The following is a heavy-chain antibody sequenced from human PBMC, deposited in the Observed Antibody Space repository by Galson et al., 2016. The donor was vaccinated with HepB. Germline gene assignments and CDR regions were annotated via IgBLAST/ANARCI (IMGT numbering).Heavy chain of an antibody. CDR1: GFTFSVYW. V-gene: IGHV3-74*03. CDR2: ITGDGGDS. D-gene: IGHD1-26*01. J-gene: IGHJ6*02. Sequence: SVRLSCAASGFTFSVYWMHWVRQVPGKGLEWVSRITGDGGDSTSAESVKGRFTISKDNARNTVYLQLNSLRGEETAVYYCARAGGVRWLDVWGQGTTVTVAS. CDR3: ARAGGVRWLDV.